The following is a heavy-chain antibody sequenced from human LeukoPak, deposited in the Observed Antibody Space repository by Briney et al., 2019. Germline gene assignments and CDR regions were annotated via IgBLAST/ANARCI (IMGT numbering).Heavy chain of an antibody. J-gene: IGHJ6*02. CDR1: GASISSDTSY. V-gene: IGHV4-39*02. Sequence: SETLSLTCTVSGASISSDTSYWGWIRQPPGKALEWIGSIYHRGIIYNNPSLRSRVTLSTDTSKNQFSLRLSSVTAADTAVYYCARDNSYYYYYGMDVWGQGTTVTVSS. CDR2: IYHRGII. CDR3: ARDNSYYYYYGMDV.